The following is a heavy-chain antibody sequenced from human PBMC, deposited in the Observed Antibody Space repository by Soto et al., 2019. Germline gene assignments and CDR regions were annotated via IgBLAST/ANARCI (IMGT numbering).Heavy chain of an antibody. J-gene: IGHJ4*02. CDR1: GYTLIELS. D-gene: IGHD3-10*01. V-gene: IGHV1-24*01. CDR2: FDPEDGET. Sequence: ASVKVSCKVSGYTLIELSMHWVRQAPGKGLEWMGGFDPEDGETIYAQKFQGRVTMTEDTSTDTAYMELSSLRSEDTAVYYCARGATGGSGSYYNLALEYWGQGTPVT. CDR3: ARGATGGSGSYYNLALEY.